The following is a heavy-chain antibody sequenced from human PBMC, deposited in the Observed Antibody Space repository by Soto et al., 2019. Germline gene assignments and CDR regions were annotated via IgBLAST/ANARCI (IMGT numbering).Heavy chain of an antibody. J-gene: IGHJ4*02. CDR3: ARHIGSDSSGYPLDY. CDR2: IYYSGST. D-gene: IGHD3-22*01. CDR1: GGSISSSSYY. Sequence: SETLSLTCTVSGGSISSSSYYWGWIRQPPGKGLEWIGSIYYSGSTDYNPSLKSRVTVSVDTSKNQFSLKLSSVTAADTAVYYCARHIGSDSSGYPLDYWGQGTLVTSPQ. V-gene: IGHV4-39*01.